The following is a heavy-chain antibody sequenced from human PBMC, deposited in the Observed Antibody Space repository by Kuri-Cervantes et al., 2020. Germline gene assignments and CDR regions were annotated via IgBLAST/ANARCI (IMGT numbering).Heavy chain of an antibody. CDR3: AVQGGIAA. J-gene: IGHJ5*02. CDR2: ISSSSRYI. CDR1: GGSPSGYY. V-gene: IGHV3-11*06. D-gene: IGHD6-13*01. Sequence: LTCAVYGGSPSGYYRSWIRPPPGKGLEWVSSISSSSRYIYSADSVKGRFTISRDNAKKSLYLQMNSLRAEDTAVYYCAVQGGIAAWGQGTLVTVSS.